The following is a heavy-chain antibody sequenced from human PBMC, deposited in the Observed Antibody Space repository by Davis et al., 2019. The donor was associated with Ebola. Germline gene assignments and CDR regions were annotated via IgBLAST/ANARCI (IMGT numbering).Heavy chain of an antibody. CDR2: STTSTTTT. V-gene: IGHV3-48*01. Sequence: GGSLRLSCAASGFTFSSSSMNWVRQAPGKGLEWVSHSTTSTTTTYYADSVKGRFTISRDNVKSSLYLQMNSLRAEDTAVYYCAREPVDIVATIPYAGYYYYGMDVWGQGTTVTVSS. CDR1: GFTFSSSS. J-gene: IGHJ6*02. CDR3: AREPVDIVATIPYAGYYYYGMDV. D-gene: IGHD5-12*01.